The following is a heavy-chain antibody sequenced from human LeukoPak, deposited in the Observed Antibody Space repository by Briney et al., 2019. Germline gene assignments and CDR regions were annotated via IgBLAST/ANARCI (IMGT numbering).Heavy chain of an antibody. CDR2: IWYDGSDK. CDR3: AKSTYYYDSSGLGDY. CDR1: GLTFSSYG. D-gene: IGHD3-22*01. V-gene: IGHV3-33*06. J-gene: IGHJ4*02. Sequence: PGGSLRLSCAASGLTFSSYGMHWVRQAPGKGLEWVAVIWYDGSDKYYAASVKGRFTISRDNSKNTLYLQMNSLRAEDTAVYYCAKSTYYYDSSGLGDYWGQGTLVTVSS.